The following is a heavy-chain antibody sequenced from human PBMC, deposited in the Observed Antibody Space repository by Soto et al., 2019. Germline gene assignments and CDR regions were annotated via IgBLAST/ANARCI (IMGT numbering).Heavy chain of an antibody. D-gene: IGHD5-18*01. J-gene: IGHJ3*02. CDR2: INSDGSGT. CDR1: GFTFSSYW. Sequence: EVQLVESGGGLVQPGGSLRLSCAASGFTFSSYWMHWVRQAPGKGLVWVSRINSDGSGTSYADSVKGRFTISRDNAKITLYLQMNSLRADDTAVYYSARPAMVRVGAFDILGQVTMVTVSS. V-gene: IGHV3-74*01. CDR3: ARPAMVRVGAFDI.